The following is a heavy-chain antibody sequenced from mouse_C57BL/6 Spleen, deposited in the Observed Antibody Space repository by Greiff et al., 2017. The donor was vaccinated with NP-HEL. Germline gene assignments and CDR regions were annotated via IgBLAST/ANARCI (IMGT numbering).Heavy chain of an antibody. Sequence: VQLQQSGAELVRPGASVTLSCKASGYTFTDYEMHWVKQTPVHGLEWIGAIDPETGGTAYNQKFKGKAILTADKSSSTAYMELRSLTSEDSAVYYCTRCPPYGNYSAWFAYWGQGTLVTVSA. V-gene: IGHV1-15*01. CDR1: GYTFTDYE. J-gene: IGHJ3*01. D-gene: IGHD2-1*01. CDR3: TRCPPYGNYSAWFAY. CDR2: IDPETGGT.